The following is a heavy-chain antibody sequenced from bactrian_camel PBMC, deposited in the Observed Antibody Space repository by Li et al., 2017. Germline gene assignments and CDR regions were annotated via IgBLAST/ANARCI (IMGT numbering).Heavy chain of an antibody. CDR2: IPSAGRT. D-gene: IGHD5*01. Sequence: HVQLVESGGGSVQAGGSLRLSCTAPGLTLYRCNLSWYRQATGKEREWVSSIPSAGRTLLLDSVKGRFSVSKDNAKDTVYLQMNSLRPEDTAMYSCAAFACTFGAGVFYGQGTQVTVS. CDR1: GLTLYRCN. V-gene: IGHV3S55*01. J-gene: IGHJ4*01.